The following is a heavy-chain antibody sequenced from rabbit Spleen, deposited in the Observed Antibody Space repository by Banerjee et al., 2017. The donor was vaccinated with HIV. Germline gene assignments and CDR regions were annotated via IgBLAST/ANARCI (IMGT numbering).Heavy chain of an antibody. D-gene: IGHD4-2*01. V-gene: IGHV1S45*01. CDR1: GFSFSSGYL. Sequence: QEQLEESGGDLVKPEGSLTLTCTASGFSFSSGYLICWVRQAPGKGLEWIACIYTGSGSSVYAGWAETPLSTTTTSTTPITVKLTRITVAAADTASYACEMTGGIGRKFNFWGPGTLVTVS. J-gene: IGHJ4*01. CDR3: EMTGGIGRKFNF. CDR2: IYTGSGSSV.